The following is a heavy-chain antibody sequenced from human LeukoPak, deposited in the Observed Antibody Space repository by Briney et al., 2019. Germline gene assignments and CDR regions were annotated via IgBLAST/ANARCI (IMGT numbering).Heavy chain of an antibody. J-gene: IGHJ4*02. V-gene: IGHV4-39*07. CDR3: ARRPHIVVVTAIPRTRSPFDY. D-gene: IGHD2-21*02. CDR1: GGSISSSSYY. CDR2: INHSGST. Sequence: SETLSLTCTVSGGSISSSSYYWGWIRQPPGKGLEWIGEINHSGSTNYNPSLKCRVTISVDTSKNQFSLKLSSVTAADTAVYYCARRPHIVVVTAIPRTRSPFDYWGQGTLVTVSS.